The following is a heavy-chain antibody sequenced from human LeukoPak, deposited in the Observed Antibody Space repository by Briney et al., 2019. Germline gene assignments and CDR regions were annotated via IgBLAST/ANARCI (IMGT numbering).Heavy chain of an antibody. Sequence: RGSLRLSRAASGFTLSSIYMSWVRQAAGEGLGWVSVIYSGGSTYYADSVKGRFTISRDNAKNTLYLQMNSLRAEDTAVYYCAKFLPTHIVVANYYFDYWGQGTLVTVSS. CDR3: AKFLPTHIVVANYYFDY. D-gene: IGHD2-21*01. CDR2: IYSGGST. J-gene: IGHJ4*02. CDR1: GFTLSSIY. V-gene: IGHV3-53*01.